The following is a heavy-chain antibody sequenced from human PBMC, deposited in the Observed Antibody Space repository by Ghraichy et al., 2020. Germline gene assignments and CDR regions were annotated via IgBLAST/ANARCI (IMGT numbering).Heavy chain of an antibody. CDR3: AHRRSRSHTWDDGDFDY. J-gene: IGHJ4*02. CDR1: GFSLATSGVG. Sequence: SGPTLVKPTQTLTLTCTFSGFSLATSGVGVGWIRQPPGKALEWLALIYWDDDKRYSPSLKTRLTITKDTSKNQVVLTMINVDPVDTATYYCAHRRSRSHTWDDGDFDYWGQGTLVTVSS. V-gene: IGHV2-5*02. CDR2: IYWDDDK. D-gene: IGHD1-1*01.